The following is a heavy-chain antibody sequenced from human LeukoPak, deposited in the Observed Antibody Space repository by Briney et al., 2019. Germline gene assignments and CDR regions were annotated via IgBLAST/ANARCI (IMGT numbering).Heavy chain of an antibody. Sequence: ASVKVSCKASGYSFTGYYMHWVRLAPGQGLEWMGWINPNSGGTNYAQKFQVRVTITRETPLSTAYMELSRLRADGTAVYYCATSRDGYNFHYFDYWGQGTLVTVSS. CDR1: GYSFTGYY. V-gene: IGHV1-2*02. CDR3: ATSRDGYNFHYFDY. D-gene: IGHD5-24*01. J-gene: IGHJ4*02. CDR2: INPNSGGT.